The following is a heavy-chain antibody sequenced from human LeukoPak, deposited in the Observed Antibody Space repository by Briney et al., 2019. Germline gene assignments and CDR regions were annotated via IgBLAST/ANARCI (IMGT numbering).Heavy chain of an antibody. CDR2: MNPNSGNT. V-gene: IGHV1-8*02. CDR1: GVTFSSYA. CDR3: ARVLGRYSGSYRPSYAFDI. D-gene: IGHD1-26*01. Sequence: ASVKVSCKASGVTFSSYAISWVRQATGQGLEWMGWMNPNSGNTGYAQKFQGRVTMTRNTSISTAYMELSSLRSEDTAVYYCARVLGRYSGSYRPSYAFDIWGQGTMVTVSS. J-gene: IGHJ3*02.